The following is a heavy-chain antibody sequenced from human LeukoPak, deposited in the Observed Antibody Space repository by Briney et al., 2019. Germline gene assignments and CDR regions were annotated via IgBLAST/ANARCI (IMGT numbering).Heavy chain of an antibody. D-gene: IGHD6-13*01. CDR2: ITGTSTST. CDR1: GFTFTSYA. CDR3: ARDGVAAAGCNWFDP. V-gene: IGHV3-21*01. J-gene: IGHJ5*02. Sequence: PGGSLRLSCAASGFTFTSYAMSWVRQTPGKGLEWVSAITGTSTSTYYADSMKGRFTISRDNAKNSLYLQMNSLRAEDTAVYYCARDGVAAAGCNWFDPWGQGTLVTVSS.